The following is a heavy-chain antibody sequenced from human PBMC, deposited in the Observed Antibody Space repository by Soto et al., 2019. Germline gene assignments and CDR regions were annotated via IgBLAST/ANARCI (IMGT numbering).Heavy chain of an antibody. V-gene: IGHV3-23*01. J-gene: IGHJ4*02. CDR1: GFTFSISA. D-gene: IGHD3-3*01. CDR2: TGGTGRTT. Sequence: EVQLLESGGDLVQPGGSLRLSCAASGFTFSISAMSWVRQAPGKGLEWVSTTGGTGRTTYYADSVKGRFTISRDNSKKTLYLQMNSLRAEDTAVYYCAKTPYDFWSSGQYLFDHWGQGTLVTVSS. CDR3: AKTPYDFWSSGQYLFDH.